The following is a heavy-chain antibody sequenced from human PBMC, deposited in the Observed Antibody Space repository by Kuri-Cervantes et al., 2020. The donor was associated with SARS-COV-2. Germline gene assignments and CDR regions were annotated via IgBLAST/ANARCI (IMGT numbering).Heavy chain of an antibody. CDR2: ISAYNGNT. Sequence: ASVKVSCKASGYTFTSYDINWVRQATGQGLEWMGWISAYNGNTNYAQKLQGRVTMTTDTSTSTAYMELRSLRSDDTAVYYCARYWVTTDFDYWGQGTLVTVSS. CDR1: GYTFTSYD. J-gene: IGHJ4*02. V-gene: IGHV1-18*01. D-gene: IGHD1-14*01. CDR3: ARYWVTTDFDY.